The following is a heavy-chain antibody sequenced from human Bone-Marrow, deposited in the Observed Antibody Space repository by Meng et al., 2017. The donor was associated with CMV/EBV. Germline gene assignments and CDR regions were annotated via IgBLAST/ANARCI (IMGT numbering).Heavy chain of an antibody. CDR1: GYTFTGYY. V-gene: IGHV1-18*04. D-gene: IGHD3-10*01. Sequence: ASVKVSCKASGYTFTGYYMHWVRQAPGQGLEWMGWISAYNGNTNYAQKLQGRVTMTTDTSTSTAYMELRSLRSDDTAVYYCARTKFGELGAYYFDYWGQGTLVTVSS. J-gene: IGHJ4*02. CDR2: ISAYNGNT. CDR3: ARTKFGELGAYYFDY.